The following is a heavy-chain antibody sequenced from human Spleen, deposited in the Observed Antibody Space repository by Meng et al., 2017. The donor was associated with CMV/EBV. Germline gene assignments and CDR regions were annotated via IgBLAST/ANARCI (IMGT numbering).Heavy chain of an antibody. J-gene: IGHJ4*02. CDR2: ISGSSSYI. CDR1: GFTFSDYS. D-gene: IGHD3-3*01. Sequence: GGSLRLSCAASGFTFSDYSMNWVRQAPGKGLEWVSFISGSSSYIYYADSVRGRFTISRDNHQNTLYLQMNNLRPEDTAVYYCVRAFPRSTIFGVVFDFWGQGTLVTVSS. CDR3: VRAFPRSTIFGVVFDF. V-gene: IGHV3-21*01.